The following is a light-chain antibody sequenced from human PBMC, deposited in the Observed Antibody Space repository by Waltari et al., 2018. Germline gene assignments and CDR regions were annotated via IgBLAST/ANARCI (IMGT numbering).Light chain of an antibody. V-gene: IGLV2-23*01. CDR3: CSFAGGSSWV. CDR1: SRDIGS. CDR2: EGT. Sequence: QSALTQPASVSGSPGQSITISCTGTSRDIGSVSWYQQHPGHAPKLMIYEGTKRPSGLSNRFSGSKSGNTASLTISGLQAEDDADYYCCSFAGGSSWVFGGGTKVTVL. J-gene: IGLJ3*02.